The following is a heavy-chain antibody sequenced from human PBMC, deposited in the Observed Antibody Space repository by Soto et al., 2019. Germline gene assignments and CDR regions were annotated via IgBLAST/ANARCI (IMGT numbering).Heavy chain of an antibody. D-gene: IGHD2-8*01. CDR2: ISYSGNT. Sequence: SETLSLTGTVSGGSISNFYWSWIRQPPGKGLEWIGYISYSGNTNYNPSLKSRVSISVDTSKNQLSLNLTSVTAADTAVYYCARAPMVLSRSYFDPWGQGTLVTVSS. J-gene: IGHJ5*02. V-gene: IGHV4-59*01. CDR3: ARAPMVLSRSYFDP. CDR1: GGSISNFY.